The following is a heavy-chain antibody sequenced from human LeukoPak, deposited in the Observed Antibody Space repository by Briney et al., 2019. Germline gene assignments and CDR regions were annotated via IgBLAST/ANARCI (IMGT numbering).Heavy chain of an antibody. V-gene: IGHV3-9*01. D-gene: IGHD5-18*01. CDR2: ISWNSGSI. J-gene: IGHJ4*02. CDR3: AKDFGFDSYGYYDY. Sequence: GRSLRLSCAASGFTFGDYAMHWVRQAPGKGLEWVSGISWNSGSIGYADSVKGRFTISRDNAKNSLYLQMNSLRDEDTALYYCAKDFGFDSYGYYDYWGQGTLVTVSS. CDR1: GFTFGDYA.